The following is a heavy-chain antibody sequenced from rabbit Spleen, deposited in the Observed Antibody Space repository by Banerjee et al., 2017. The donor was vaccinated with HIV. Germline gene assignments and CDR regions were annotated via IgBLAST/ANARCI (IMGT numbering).Heavy chain of an antibody. Sequence: QEQLEESGEGLVQPGASLTLTCKASGIDFTNYNFICWVRQAPGKGLEWIACIDIGSRDFSYYASWAKGRFTISKTSSTTVTLQMTSLTVADTATYFCARDTSSSFSSYGMDLWGPGTLVTVS. CDR2: IDIGSRDFS. D-gene: IGHD1-1*01. V-gene: IGHV1S45*01. CDR3: ARDTSSSFSSYGMDL. J-gene: IGHJ6*01. CDR1: GIDFTNYNF.